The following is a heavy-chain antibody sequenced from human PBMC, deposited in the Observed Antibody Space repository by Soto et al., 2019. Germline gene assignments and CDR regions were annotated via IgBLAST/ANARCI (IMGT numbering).Heavy chain of an antibody. J-gene: IGHJ6*02. CDR1: GGTFSSYA. V-gene: IGHV1-69*01. D-gene: IGHD2-15*01. CDR3: ASCSGGSCYEDRYYYGMDV. CDR2: IIPIFGTA. Sequence: QVQLVQSGAEVKKPGSSVKVSCKASGGTFSSYAISWVRQAPGQGLEWMGGIIPIFGTANYAQKFQGRVTIPADDSTSTAYMELSSLRSEDTAVYYCASCSGGSCYEDRYYYGMDVWGQGTTVTVSS.